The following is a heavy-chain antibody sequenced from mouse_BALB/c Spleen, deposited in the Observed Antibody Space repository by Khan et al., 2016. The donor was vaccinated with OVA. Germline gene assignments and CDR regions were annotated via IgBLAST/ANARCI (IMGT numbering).Heavy chain of an antibody. Sequence: EVELVESGGDLVKPGGSLKLSCTASGFTFSTYAMSWVRQTPETRLEWVATINTDGDYGYYPDSVKGRFTISRANAKNTLYLQMGSLRSEDTAMYYCARHNYGPFAYWGQGTLVTVSA. V-gene: IGHV5-9-3*01. CDR2: INTDGDYG. CDR3: ARHNYGPFAY. CDR1: GFTFSTYA. J-gene: IGHJ3*01. D-gene: IGHD1-1*01.